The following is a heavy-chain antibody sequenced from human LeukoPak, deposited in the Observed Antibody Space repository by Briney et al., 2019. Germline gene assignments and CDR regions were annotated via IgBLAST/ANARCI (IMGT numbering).Heavy chain of an antibody. CDR1: GFTFSDFY. V-gene: IGHV3-15*01. Sequence: GGSLRLSCAASGFTFSDFYMSWIRQAPGKGLEWVGRIKSKTDGGTTDYAAPVKGRFTISRGDSKNTLYLQMNSLKTEDTAVYYCTTDQFIYYDSSGYYYKTEYFQHWGQGTLVTVSS. CDR3: TTDQFIYYDSSGYYYKTEYFQH. CDR2: IKSKTDGGTT. D-gene: IGHD3-22*01. J-gene: IGHJ1*01.